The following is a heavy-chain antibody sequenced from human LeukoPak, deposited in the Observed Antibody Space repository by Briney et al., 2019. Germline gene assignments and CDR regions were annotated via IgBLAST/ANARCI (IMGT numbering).Heavy chain of an antibody. J-gene: IGHJ3*02. CDR2: IYYSGST. CDR1: GGSISSSSYY. CDR3: ARDHSYRDAFDI. V-gene: IGHV4-31*03. Sequence: SETLSLTCTVSGGSISSSSYYWGWIRQPPGKGLEWIGYIYYSGSTYYNPSLKSRVTISVDTSKNQSSLKLSSVTAADTAVYYCARDHSYRDAFDIWGQGTMVTVSS. D-gene: IGHD1-26*01.